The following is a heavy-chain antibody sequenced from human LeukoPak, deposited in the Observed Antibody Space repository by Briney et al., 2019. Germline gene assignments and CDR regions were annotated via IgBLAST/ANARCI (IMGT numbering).Heavy chain of an antibody. Sequence: GGSLRLSCAASGFTFSSYWMSWVRQAPGKGLEWVANIKQDGSEKYYVDSVKGRFTISRDNAKNSLYLQMNSLRAEDTAVYYCARDHATVVTGDAFDIWGQGTMVTVSS. V-gene: IGHV3-7*01. D-gene: IGHD4-23*01. J-gene: IGHJ3*02. CDR3: ARDHATVVTGDAFDI. CDR1: GFTFSSYW. CDR2: IKQDGSEK.